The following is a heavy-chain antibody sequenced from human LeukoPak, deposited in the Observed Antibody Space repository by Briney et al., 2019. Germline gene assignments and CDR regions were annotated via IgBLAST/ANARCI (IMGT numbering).Heavy chain of an antibody. CDR2: IKQDGSEK. J-gene: IGHJ4*02. CDR3: ASTSRYCSSTTCYTFDY. D-gene: IGHD2-2*01. V-gene: IGHV3-7*01. Sequence: GGSLRLSCAASGFIFRSYWMSWVRQAPGKGLEWVANIKQDGSEKYYVDSVKGRFTISRDNAKSSPYLQMNSLRAEDTAVYYCASTSRYCSSTTCYTFDYWGQGALVTVSS. CDR1: GFIFRSYW.